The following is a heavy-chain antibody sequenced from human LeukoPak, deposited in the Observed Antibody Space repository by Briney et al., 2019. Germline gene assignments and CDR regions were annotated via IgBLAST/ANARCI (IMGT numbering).Heavy chain of an antibody. J-gene: IGHJ3*01. V-gene: IGHV3-33*01. CDR2: IWSDGSNK. Sequence: GGSLRLSCAASGFTFSTFGMHWVRQAPGKGLEWVAVIWSDGSNKFYADSVKGRFTMSRENAKNSLYLQLDSLRAGDTAVYYCARGFVHAFDLWGQGTMVTVSS. CDR1: GFTFSTFG. D-gene: IGHD3-16*02. CDR3: ARGFVHAFDL.